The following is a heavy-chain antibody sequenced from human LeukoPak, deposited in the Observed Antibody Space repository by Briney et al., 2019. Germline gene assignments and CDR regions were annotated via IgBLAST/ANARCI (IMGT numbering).Heavy chain of an antibody. V-gene: IGHV1-18*01. CDR1: GYTFTSYG. Sequence: ASVKVSCKASGYTFTSYGISRVRQAPGQGLEWMGWISAYDGNTNYAQKLQGRVTMTTDTSTSTAYMELRSLRSDDTTVYYCARDTDIVVVVAATRTEWFDPWGQGTLVTVSS. CDR2: ISAYDGNT. CDR3: ARDTDIVVVVAATRTEWFDP. D-gene: IGHD2-15*01. J-gene: IGHJ5*02.